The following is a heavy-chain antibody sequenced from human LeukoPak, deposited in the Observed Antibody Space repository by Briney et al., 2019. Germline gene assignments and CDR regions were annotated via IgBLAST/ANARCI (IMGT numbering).Heavy chain of an antibody. V-gene: IGHV1-69*05. CDR1: GGTFSSYA. Sequence: SVKVSCKASGGTFSSYAISWVRQAPGQGLEWMGGIIPIFGTANYAQKFQGRVTITTDESTSTGFLELNSLGTDETAVYYRARVEYSNFYYCYYYYIVCWGKGATVTVS. D-gene: IGHD4-11*01. CDR3: ARVEYSNFYYCYYYYIVC. CDR2: IIPIFGTA. J-gene: IGHJ6*03.